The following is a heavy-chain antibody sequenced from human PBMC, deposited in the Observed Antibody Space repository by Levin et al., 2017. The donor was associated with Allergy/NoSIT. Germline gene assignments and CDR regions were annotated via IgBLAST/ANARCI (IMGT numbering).Heavy chain of an antibody. CDR2: IYNSVTT. J-gene: IGHJ3*02. CDR1: GGSTSGYY. CDR3: ARLGPPASYAFDI. D-gene: IGHD3/OR15-3a*01. V-gene: IGHV4-59*01. Sequence: SETLSLTCTVSGGSTSGYYWSWIRQPPGKDLEWIAYIYNSVTTNFSPSLKSRLSISVDTSRNQISLTLTSVTAADTAVYYCARLGPPASYAFDIWGQGTMVTVSS.